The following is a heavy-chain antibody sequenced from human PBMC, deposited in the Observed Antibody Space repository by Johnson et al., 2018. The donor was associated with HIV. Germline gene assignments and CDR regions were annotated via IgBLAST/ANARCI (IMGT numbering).Heavy chain of an antibody. Sequence: QVQLVESGGGVVQPGGSLRLSCAASGFTFSSYGMHWVRQAPGKGLEWVAFIRYDGSNKYYADSVKGRFTISRDNSKNTLYLQMNSLRAEDTAVYYRAKDRGAASGPDALDIRGPGTMVTVSS. CDR3: AKDRGAASGPDALDI. CDR1: GFTFSSYG. CDR2: IRYDGSNK. D-gene: IGHD6-13*01. V-gene: IGHV3-30*02. J-gene: IGHJ3*02.